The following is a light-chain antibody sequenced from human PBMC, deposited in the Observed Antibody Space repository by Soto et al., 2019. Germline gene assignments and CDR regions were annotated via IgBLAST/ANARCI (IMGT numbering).Light chain of an antibody. V-gene: IGKV3-11*01. Sequence: EIVLTQSPATLSLSPGERATLSCRASQSVSSYLAWYHQKPGQAPRLLSYDASDMATGNPARFSGSGSGTDFNLSISSLEPEDLAVYYCQERSSWPLTFGGGTKVEIK. CDR2: DAS. J-gene: IGKJ4*01. CDR1: QSVSSY. CDR3: QERSSWPLT.